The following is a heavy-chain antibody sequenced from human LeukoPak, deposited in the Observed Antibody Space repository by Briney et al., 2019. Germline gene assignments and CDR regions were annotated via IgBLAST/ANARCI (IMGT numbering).Heavy chain of an antibody. CDR3: TTGPPRTLYYHPLIGDAFDI. D-gene: IGHD3-22*01. CDR2: IKSKTDGGTT. CDR1: GFTFSNAW. J-gene: IGHJ3*02. Sequence: PGGSLRLSCAASGFTFSNAWMSWVRQAPGKGLEWVGRIKSKTDGGTTDYAAPVKGRFTISRDDSKNTLYLQMNSLKTEDTAVYYCTTGPPRTLYYHPLIGDAFDIWGQGTMVTVSS. V-gene: IGHV3-15*01.